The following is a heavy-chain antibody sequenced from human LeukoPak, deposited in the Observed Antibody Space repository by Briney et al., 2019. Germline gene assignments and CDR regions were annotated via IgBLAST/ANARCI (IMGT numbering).Heavy chain of an antibody. CDR3: ASCPYYYDSSGYSNWFDP. V-gene: IGHV4-34*01. J-gene: IGHJ5*02. CDR2: VNHSGST. Sequence: PSETLSLTCAVYGGSFSGYYWSWIRQPPGKGPEWIGEVNHSGSTNYNPSLKSRVTISVDTSKNQFSLKLSSVTAADTAVYYCASCPYYYDSSGYSNWFDPWGQGTLVTVSS. CDR1: GGSFSGYY. D-gene: IGHD3-22*01.